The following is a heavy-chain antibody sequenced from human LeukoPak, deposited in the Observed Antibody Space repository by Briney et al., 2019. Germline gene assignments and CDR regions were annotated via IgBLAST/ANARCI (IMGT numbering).Heavy chain of an antibody. D-gene: IGHD3-10*01. CDR3: AVTMVRGVIIRN. CDR1: GGSISSSSYY. J-gene: IGHJ4*02. Sequence: SETLSLTCTVSGGSISSSSYYWGWIRQPPGKGLEWIGSIYYSGSTYYNPSLKSRVTISVDTSKNQFSLKLSSVTAADTAVYYCAVTMVRGVIIRNWGQGTLVTVSS. CDR2: IYYSGST. V-gene: IGHV4-39*07.